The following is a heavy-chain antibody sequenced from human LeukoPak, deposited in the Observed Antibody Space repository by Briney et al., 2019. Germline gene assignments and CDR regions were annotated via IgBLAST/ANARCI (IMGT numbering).Heavy chain of an antibody. V-gene: IGHV3-11*01. CDR2: ISNTGNTI. CDR1: GFTFSDYY. Sequence: GGSLRLSCAASGFTFSDYYMSWMRQAPGKGLEWVSCISNTGNTIYYADSVKGRFTISRDNAKKSLYVQMNSLRVEDTAVYYCARAGFYYNAMDVWGQGTTVTVSS. CDR3: ARAGFYYNAMDV. D-gene: IGHD3-10*01. J-gene: IGHJ6*02.